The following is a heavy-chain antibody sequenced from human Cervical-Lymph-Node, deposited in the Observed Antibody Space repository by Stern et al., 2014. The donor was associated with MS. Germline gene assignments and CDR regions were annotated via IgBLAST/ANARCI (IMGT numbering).Heavy chain of an antibody. CDR3: TSTSGY. V-gene: IGHV3-15*01. CDR1: GFPFTNAW. CDR2: IKSKTENGTT. J-gene: IGHJ4*02. Sequence: QLVESGGGLVKPGGSLRLSCAASGFPFTNAWMSWVRQAPGKGLEWVGRIKSKTENGTTDYAAPVKGRFTISRDDSKNTLYLQMNSLKTEDTAVYYCTSTSGYWGQGTLVTVSS. D-gene: IGHD3-10*01.